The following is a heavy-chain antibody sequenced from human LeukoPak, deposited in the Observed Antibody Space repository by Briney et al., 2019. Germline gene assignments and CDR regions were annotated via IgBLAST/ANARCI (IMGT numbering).Heavy chain of an antibody. CDR1: GFTFSDYG. CDR2: IRYDGSDT. CDR3: AKEWALAVAGTVYFDH. Sequence: PGGSLTLSCAASGFTFSDYGMHWVRQTPGRGLEWVAFIRYDGSDTYHTDSVKGRFTISRDNSKNTLFLQMNSLRAEDTAVYYCAKEWALAVAGTVYFDHWGQGTVVPVSS. V-gene: IGHV3-30*02. J-gene: IGHJ4*02. D-gene: IGHD6-19*01.